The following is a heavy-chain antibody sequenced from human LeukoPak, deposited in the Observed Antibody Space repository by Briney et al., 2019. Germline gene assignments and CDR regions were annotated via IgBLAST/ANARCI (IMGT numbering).Heavy chain of an antibody. Sequence: GGSLRLSCAASGFTFSSYSMNWVRQAPGKGLEWVSSISSSSSYIYYADSVKGRFTISRDNAKNSLCLQMNSLRAEDTAVYYCAREITMVRGVIDYWGQGTLVTVSS. CDR1: GFTFSSYS. CDR2: ISSSSSYI. J-gene: IGHJ4*02. V-gene: IGHV3-21*01. D-gene: IGHD3-10*01. CDR3: AREITMVRGVIDY.